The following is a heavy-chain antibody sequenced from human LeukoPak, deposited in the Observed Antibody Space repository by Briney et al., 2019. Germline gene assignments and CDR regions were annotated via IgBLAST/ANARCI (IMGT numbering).Heavy chain of an antibody. CDR1: GFTFSSYA. V-gene: IGHV3-23*01. CDR3: AKDPYYYDSSGYYLPVDY. D-gene: IGHD3-22*01. CDR2: ISGSGGST. Sequence: QPGGSLRLSCAASGFTFSSYAMSWVRQAPGKGLEWVSAISGSGGSTYYADSVKGRFTISRDNSKNTLYLQMNSLRAEETAVYYCAKDPYYYDSSGYYLPVDYWGQGTLVTVSS. J-gene: IGHJ4*02.